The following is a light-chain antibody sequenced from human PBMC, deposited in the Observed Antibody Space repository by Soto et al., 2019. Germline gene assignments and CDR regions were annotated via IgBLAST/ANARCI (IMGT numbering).Light chain of an antibody. CDR1: QSISSY. J-gene: IGKJ5*01. CDR3: QQSYSTPIT. CDR2: AAS. Sequence: IQLTQSPSSLSASVGERVTITCRASQSISSYLNWYQQKRGKAPKLXIYAASSLPSGVPSRFSGSGSGTDFTLTISSLQPEDFATYYCQQSYSTPITFGQGTRLEIK. V-gene: IGKV1-39*01.